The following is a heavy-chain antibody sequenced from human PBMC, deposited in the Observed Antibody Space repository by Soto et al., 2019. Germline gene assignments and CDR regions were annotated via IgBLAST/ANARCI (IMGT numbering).Heavy chain of an antibody. CDR2: IYYSGST. V-gene: IGHV4-59*01. J-gene: IGHJ4*02. D-gene: IGHD2-15*01. CDR3: ARAPKIPYCSGGSCHDPFDY. CDR1: GGSISSYY. Sequence: SETLSLTCTVSGGSISSYYWSWIRQPPGKGLEWIGYIYYSGSTNYNPSLKSRVTISVDTSKNQFSLKLSSVTAADTAVYHCARAPKIPYCSGGSCHDPFDYWGQGTLVTVSS.